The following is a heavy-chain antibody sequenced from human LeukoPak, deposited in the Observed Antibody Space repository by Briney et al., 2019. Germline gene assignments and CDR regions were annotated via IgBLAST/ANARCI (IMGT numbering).Heavy chain of an antibody. Sequence: PGGSLRLSCAASGFTFSSYGMHWVRQAPGKGLEWVAVISYDGSNKYYAGSVKGRFTISRDNSKNTLYLQMNSLRAEDTAVYYCAKDGGYYDYVWGSWHGMDVWGQGTTVTVSS. CDR2: ISYDGSNK. D-gene: IGHD3-16*01. V-gene: IGHV3-30*18. CDR3: AKDGGYYDYVWGSWHGMDV. J-gene: IGHJ6*02. CDR1: GFTFSSYG.